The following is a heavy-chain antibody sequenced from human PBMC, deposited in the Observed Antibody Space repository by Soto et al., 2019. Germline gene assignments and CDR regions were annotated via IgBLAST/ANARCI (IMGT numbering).Heavy chain of an antibody. CDR2: IIPIFGAA. J-gene: IGHJ5*02. V-gene: IGHV1-69*13. Sequence: SVKVSCKASGGTFSSYAISWVRQAPGQGLEWMGGIIPIFGAANYAQKFQGRVTITADESTSTAYMELSSLRSEDTAVYYCASPKFRLWQQLDPWGQGTLVTSPQ. CDR3: ASPKFRLWQQLDP. D-gene: IGHD3-16*01. CDR1: GGTFSSYA.